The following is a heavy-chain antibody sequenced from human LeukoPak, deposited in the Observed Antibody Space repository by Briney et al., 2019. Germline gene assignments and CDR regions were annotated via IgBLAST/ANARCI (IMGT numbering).Heavy chain of an antibody. Sequence: GESLKISGRVSGYSFTSYWFAWWGQLPGKGLEGLGIIYPGDSDTRYSPSFQAQVTIPAEESISTAYLQRRSRKALHTATYFLARGVVALHYWGQGTLVTVS. J-gene: IGHJ4*02. CDR2: IYPGDSDT. V-gene: IGHV5-51*01. CDR3: ARGVVALHY. CDR1: GYSFTSYW. D-gene: IGHD2-15*01.